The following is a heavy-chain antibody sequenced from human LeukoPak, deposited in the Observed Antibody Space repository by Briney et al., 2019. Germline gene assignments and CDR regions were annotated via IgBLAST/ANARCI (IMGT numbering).Heavy chain of an antibody. V-gene: IGHV3-23*01. CDR3: AKDGYYYGSGVLYYMDV. D-gene: IGHD3-10*01. CDR1: GFTFSRNG. CDR2: ISGSGGST. Sequence: GGTLRLSCAASGFTFSRNGMTWVRQAPGKGLEWVSAISGSGGSTYYADSVKGRFTISRDNSQNTLYLQMNSLRAEDTAVYYCAKDGYYYGSGVLYYMDVWGKGTTVTISS. J-gene: IGHJ6*03.